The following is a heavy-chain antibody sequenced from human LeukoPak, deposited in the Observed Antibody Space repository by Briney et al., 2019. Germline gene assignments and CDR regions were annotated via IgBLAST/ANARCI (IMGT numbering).Heavy chain of an antibody. Sequence: SETLSLTCTVSGGSVSSGSYYWSWIRQPPGKGLEWIGYIYYSGSTNYNPSLKSRVTISVDTSKNQFSLKLSSVTAADTAVYYCARDHGYSSSWYYWGQGTLVTVSS. CDR1: GGSVSSGSYY. J-gene: IGHJ4*02. CDR3: ARDHGYSSSWYY. D-gene: IGHD6-13*01. V-gene: IGHV4-61*01. CDR2: IYYSGST.